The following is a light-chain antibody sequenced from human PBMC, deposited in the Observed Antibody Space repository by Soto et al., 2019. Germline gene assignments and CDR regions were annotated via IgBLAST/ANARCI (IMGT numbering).Light chain of an antibody. Sequence: QSALTQPASVSGSPGQSITISCNGPTVTMGSYKFISWYQHRPGEVPKLLIYEVNRRPSGISARFSASKSGTTASLTISGLQAEDEADFYCSSYARGGTSVVFGGGTKVTVL. J-gene: IGLJ2*01. CDR1: TVTMGSYKF. CDR3: SSYARGGTSVV. CDR2: EVN. V-gene: IGLV2-14*01.